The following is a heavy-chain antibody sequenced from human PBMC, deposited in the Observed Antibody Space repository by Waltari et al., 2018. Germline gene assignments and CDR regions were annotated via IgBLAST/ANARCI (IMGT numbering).Heavy chain of an antibody. CDR1: GYSISSGYY. J-gene: IGHJ5*02. CDR2: IYHSGST. D-gene: IGHD6-19*01. Sequence: QVQLQESGPGLVKPSETLSLPCAVSGYSISSGYYWGWIRQPPGKGLEWIGSIYHSGSTYYNPSLKSRVTISVDTSKNQFSLKLSSVTAADTAVYYCARQKSFIAVAGTVSFDPWGQGTLVTVSS. CDR3: ARQKSFIAVAGTVSFDP. V-gene: IGHV4-38-2*01.